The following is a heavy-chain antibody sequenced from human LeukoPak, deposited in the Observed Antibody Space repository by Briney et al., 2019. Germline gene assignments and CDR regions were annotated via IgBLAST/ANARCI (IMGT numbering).Heavy chain of an antibody. Sequence: GGSLRLSCSASGFTFISFAMHWVRQAPGKGLEYVSAISSRGGDTSYADSVKGRFTISRDNSKNTLYLQMSSLRAEDTAVYYCVKGVTYYYDTSGYYLDYWGQGTLVTVSS. CDR3: VKGVTYYYDTSGYYLDY. V-gene: IGHV3-64D*06. J-gene: IGHJ4*02. CDR2: ISSRGGDT. CDR1: GFTFISFA. D-gene: IGHD3-22*01.